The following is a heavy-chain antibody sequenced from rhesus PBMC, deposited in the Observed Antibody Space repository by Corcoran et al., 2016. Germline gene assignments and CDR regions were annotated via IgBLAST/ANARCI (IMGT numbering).Heavy chain of an antibody. CDR2: IYGYDYK. Sequence: QVTLKESGPALVKPTQTLTLTCTFSGFPLSTSGMGVGRISQPPGKALEWLASIYGYDYKYSSTSLKSRPTIATYTSKNHVVLTMTNMDPVDTATYYCARDTGVIHRKLGYWGQGVLVTVSS. V-gene: IGHV2S1*01. CDR1: GFPLSTSGMG. J-gene: IGHJ4*01. CDR3: ARDTGVIHRKLGY. D-gene: IGHD3-22*01.